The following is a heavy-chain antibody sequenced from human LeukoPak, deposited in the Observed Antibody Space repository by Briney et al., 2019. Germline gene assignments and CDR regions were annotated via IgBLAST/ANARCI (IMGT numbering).Heavy chain of an antibody. CDR3: ARADSGGDSSGYKWFHP. CDR1: GYTFSSYY. D-gene: IGHD3-22*01. CDR2: INPSGGST. V-gene: IGHV1-46*01. J-gene: IGHJ5*02. Sequence: ASVKVSCKASGYTFSSYYMHWVRQAPGQGLEWMGIINPSGGSTSYAQKFQGRVTMTRDTFTSTVYMELSSLRPEDTAVYYCARADSGGDSSGYKWFHPWGQGTLVTVSS.